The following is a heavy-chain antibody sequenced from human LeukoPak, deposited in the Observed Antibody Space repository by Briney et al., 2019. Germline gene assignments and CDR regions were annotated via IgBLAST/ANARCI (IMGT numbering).Heavy chain of an antibody. V-gene: IGHV4-30-2*01. CDR3: ARLSDAYASTWYAAGII. CDR1: GASIDSGGYS. J-gene: IGHJ4*02. Sequence: SETLSLTCSVSGASIDSGGYSWTWIRQPPGKGLEFIGYISHSGVTSHNPSLKSRASISLDKSKNQFSLKLTSVSAADTAVYYCARLSDAYASTWYAAGIIWGQGMLVAVSS. D-gene: IGHD2-15*01. CDR2: ISHSGVT.